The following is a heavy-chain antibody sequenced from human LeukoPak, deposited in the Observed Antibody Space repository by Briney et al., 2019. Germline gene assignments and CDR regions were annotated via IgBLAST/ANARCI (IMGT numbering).Heavy chain of an antibody. D-gene: IGHD3-22*01. V-gene: IGHV3-53*01. Sequence: PGGSLRLSCAASGFTVSSNYMSWVRQAPGKGLEWVSVIYSGGSTYYADSVKGRFTISRDNSKNTLYLQMNSLRAEDTAVYYCAGGHYYDSSGYYPKYFQHWGQGTLVTVSS. CDR1: GFTVSSNY. J-gene: IGHJ1*01. CDR2: IYSGGST. CDR3: AGGHYYDSSGYYPKYFQH.